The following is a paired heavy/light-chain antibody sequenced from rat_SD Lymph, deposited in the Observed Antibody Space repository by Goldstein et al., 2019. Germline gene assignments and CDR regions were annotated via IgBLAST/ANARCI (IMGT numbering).Heavy chain of an antibody. CDR2: ISTGGGST. CDR1: GFTFSNYY. J-gene: IGHJ2*01. Sequence: EVQLVESGGGLVQPGRSLKLSCAASGFTFSNYYMAWVRQAPTKGLEWVAYISTGGGSTYYRDSVKGRFTISRDNAKSTLYLQMDSLRSEDTATYYCTTVDYYDGTYYPYWGQGVMVTVSS. D-gene: IGHD1-12*02. V-gene: IGHV5-27*01. CDR3: TTVDYYDGTYYPY.
Light chain of an antibody. CDR3: QQYNSWTT. CDR1: QNINNY. V-gene: IGKV22S2*01. J-gene: IGKJ5*01. CDR2: NAN. Sequence: IQMTQSPSLLSASVGDRVTLSCKAGQNINNYLAWYQQKLGEAPKLLIYNANSLQTGIPSRFSGSGSGTDFTLTISSLQPEDVATYFCQQYNSWTTFGSGTKLEIK.